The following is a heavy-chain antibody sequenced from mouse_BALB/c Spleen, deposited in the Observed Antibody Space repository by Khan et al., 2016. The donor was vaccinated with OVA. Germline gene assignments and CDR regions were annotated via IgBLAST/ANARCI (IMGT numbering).Heavy chain of an antibody. J-gene: IGHJ4*01. CDR3: ARDGSRYNYAMDY. CDR1: GYSITSDYA. Sequence: VQLKESGPGLVKPSQSLSLTCTVTGYSITSDYAWNWIQQFPGNKLEWMGSINYSGSTNYNPSLKSRISITRDTSKNQFFLQLNSVTTEDTATYDCARDGSRYNYAMDYWGQGTAVTVSS. V-gene: IGHV3-2*02. CDR2: INYSGST. D-gene: IGHD2-3*01.